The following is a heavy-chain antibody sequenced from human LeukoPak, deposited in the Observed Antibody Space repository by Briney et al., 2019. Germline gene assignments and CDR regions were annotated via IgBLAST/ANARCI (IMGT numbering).Heavy chain of an antibody. V-gene: IGHV3-13*01. J-gene: IGHJ4*02. D-gene: IGHD3-22*01. Sequence: GGSLRLSCAASGFTFSSYDMHWVRQATGKGLEWVSAIGTAGDTHYPGSVKGRFTISRENAKNSLYLQMNSLRAGDTAVYYCARADSSGTIDYWGQGTLVTVSS. CDR2: IGTAGDT. CDR1: GFTFSSYD. CDR3: ARADSSGTIDY.